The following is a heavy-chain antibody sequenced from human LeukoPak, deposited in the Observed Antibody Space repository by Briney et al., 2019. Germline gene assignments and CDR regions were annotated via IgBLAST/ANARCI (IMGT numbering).Heavy chain of an antibody. V-gene: IGHV3-30*18. CDR2: ISYDGSNK. CDR3: AKDSGWLTPGDY. J-gene: IGHJ4*02. Sequence: GGSLRLSCAASGFTFSSYGMHWVRQAPGKGLEWVAVISYDGSNKYYADSVKGRFTTSRDNSKNTLYLQMNSLRAEDTAVYYCAKDSGWLTPGDYWGQGTLVTVSS. D-gene: IGHD6-19*01. CDR1: GFTFSSYG.